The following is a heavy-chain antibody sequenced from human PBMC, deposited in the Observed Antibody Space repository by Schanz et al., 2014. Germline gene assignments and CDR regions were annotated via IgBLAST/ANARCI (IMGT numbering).Heavy chain of an antibody. V-gene: IGHV1-18*01. D-gene: IGHD3-10*01. CDR2: INAHTGNT. CDR3: ARVHIATYHYNSPGAFDI. J-gene: IGHJ3*02. CDR1: GYIFGSHG. Sequence: QLMQSGSEVRKSGASVKVSCKASGYIFGSHGMTWVRQVPGQGPELMEWINAHTGNTQYAQKFQGRVNMTRNAVTTTVHLEQTRLRTDDTAVYYCARVHIATYHYNSPGAFDIWGQGTRVTVSS.